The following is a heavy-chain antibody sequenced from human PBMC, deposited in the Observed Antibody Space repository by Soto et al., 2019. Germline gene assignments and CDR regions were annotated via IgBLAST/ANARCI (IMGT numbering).Heavy chain of an antibody. Sequence: GGSLRLSCEGSGFTFRRYAMHWVRQAPGKGLGWVAVISADGGLEFYADSVKGRFTISRDNSKNTLYLQMNSLRAEDTAVYYCAKVCGRCNYYYGMCVWGQGTTVTVSS. CDR3: AKVCGRCNYYYGMCV. J-gene: IGHJ6*02. CDR2: ISADGGLE. D-gene: IGHD2-15*01. V-gene: IGHV3-30*07. CDR1: GFTFRRYA.